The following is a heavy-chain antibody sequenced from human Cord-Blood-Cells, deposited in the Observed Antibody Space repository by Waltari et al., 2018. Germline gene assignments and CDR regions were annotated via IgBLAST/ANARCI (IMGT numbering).Heavy chain of an antibody. V-gene: IGHV4-39*01. CDR1: GGSISSSSYY. Sequence: QLQLQESGPGLVKPSETLSLTCTVSGGSISSSSYYCGWIRQPPGKGREWIGSIYYSGSTYYNPSLKSRVTISVDTSKNQFSLKLSSVTAADTAVYYCASYGSGSYYNGNFDYWGQGTLVTVSS. CDR3: ASYGSGSYYNGNFDY. D-gene: IGHD3-10*01. J-gene: IGHJ4*02. CDR2: IYYSGST.